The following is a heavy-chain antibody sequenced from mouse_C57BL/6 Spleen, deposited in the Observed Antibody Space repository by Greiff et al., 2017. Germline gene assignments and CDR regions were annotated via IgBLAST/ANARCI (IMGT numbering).Heavy chain of an antibody. V-gene: IGHV10-1*01. D-gene: IGHD3-2*02. CDR2: IRSKSNNYAT. Sequence: EVQRVESGGGLVQPKGSLKLSCAASGFSFNTYAMNWVRQAPGKGLEWVARIRSKSNNYATYYADSVKDRFTISRDDSESMLYLQMNNLKTEDTAMYYCVRQRLRYYAMDYWGQGTSVTVSS. CDR1: GFSFNTYA. CDR3: VRQRLRYYAMDY. J-gene: IGHJ4*01.